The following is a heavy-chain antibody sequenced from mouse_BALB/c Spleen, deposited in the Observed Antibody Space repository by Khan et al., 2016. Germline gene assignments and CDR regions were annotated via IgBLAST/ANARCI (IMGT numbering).Heavy chain of an antibody. V-gene: IGHV3-2*02. CDR2: ISYSGST. Sequence: QLEESGPGLVKPSQSLSLTCTVTGYSITSDYAWNWIRQFPGNKLEWMGYISYSGSTSYNPSLKSRISITRDTSKNQFFLQLNSVTTEDTATYYCARKGLRQRAMDYWGQGTSVTVSS. CDR3: ARKGLRQRAMDY. CDR1: GYSITSDYA. D-gene: IGHD2-4*01. J-gene: IGHJ4*01.